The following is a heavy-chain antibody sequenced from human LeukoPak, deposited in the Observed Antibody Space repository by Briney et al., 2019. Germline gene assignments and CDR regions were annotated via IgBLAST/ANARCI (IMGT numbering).Heavy chain of an antibody. CDR3: ARDGDYYDSSGWPHAFDI. Sequence: GASVKVSCKASGGTFSSYAISWVRQAPGQGLEWMGGIIPIFGTANYAQKFQGRVTITADESTSTAYMELSSLRSEDTAVYYCARDGDYYDSSGWPHAFDIWGQGTMVTVSS. J-gene: IGHJ3*02. D-gene: IGHD3-22*01. CDR1: GGTFSSYA. CDR2: IIPIFGTA. V-gene: IGHV1-69*13.